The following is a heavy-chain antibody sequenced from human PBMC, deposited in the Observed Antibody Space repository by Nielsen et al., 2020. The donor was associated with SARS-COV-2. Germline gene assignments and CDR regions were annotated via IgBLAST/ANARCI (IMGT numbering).Heavy chain of an antibody. Sequence: SVKVFCKASGGTFSSYAISWVRQAPGQGLEWMGGIIPIFGTANYAQKFQGRVTITADESTSTAYMELSSLRSEDTAVYYCARANWRGGGYSYGYSAFDIWGQGTMVTVSS. J-gene: IGHJ3*02. D-gene: IGHD5-18*01. CDR2: IIPIFGTA. CDR3: ARANWRGGGYSYGYSAFDI. CDR1: GGTFSSYA. V-gene: IGHV1-69*13.